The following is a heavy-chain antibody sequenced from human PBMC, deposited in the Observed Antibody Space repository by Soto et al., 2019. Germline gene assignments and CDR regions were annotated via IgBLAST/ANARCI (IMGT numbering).Heavy chain of an antibody. CDR3: TQLGAFDV. CDR1: GFTVSNNY. Sequence: EVQLVESGGALIQPGGSLILSCAASGFTVSNNYISWVRQAPGKGLEWVSLMYSGGSTHYANSVKGRFTISRDGSKNTVYLQMKSLRAEDTAVYYCTQLGAFDVGGQGTMVTVSS. J-gene: IGHJ3*01. CDR2: MYSGGST. V-gene: IGHV3-53*01. D-gene: IGHD3-16*01.